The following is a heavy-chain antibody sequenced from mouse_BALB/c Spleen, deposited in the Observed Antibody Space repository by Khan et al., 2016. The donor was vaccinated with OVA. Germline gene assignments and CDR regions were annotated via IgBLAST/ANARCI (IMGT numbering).Heavy chain of an antibody. V-gene: IGHV1-7*01. J-gene: IGHJ2*01. CDR2: INPSTGYS. CDR3: TRRGLRWDFDY. D-gene: IGHD1-1*01. CDR1: GYTFINYW. Sequence: VQLQQSGAELAKPGASVKMSCKASGYTFINYWMPWVKQRLGQGLEWIGYINPSTGYSEYNQKFKDKATLTADKSYSTAYTQLSSLTSEESAVYYCTRRGLRWDFDYWGQGTTLTVSS.